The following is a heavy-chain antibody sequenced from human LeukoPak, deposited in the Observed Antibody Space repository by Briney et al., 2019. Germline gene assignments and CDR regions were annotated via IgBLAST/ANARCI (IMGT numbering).Heavy chain of an antibody. CDR3: AKGNYGGNLDY. D-gene: IGHD4-23*01. Sequence: QPGRSLRLSCAASGFTFSSYGMHWVRQAPGKGLEWVSAISGSGGSTYYADSVKGRFTISRDNSKNTLYLQMNSLRAEDTAVYYCAKGNYGGNLDYWGQGTLVTVSS. J-gene: IGHJ4*02. CDR1: GFTFSSYG. CDR2: ISGSGGST. V-gene: IGHV3-23*01.